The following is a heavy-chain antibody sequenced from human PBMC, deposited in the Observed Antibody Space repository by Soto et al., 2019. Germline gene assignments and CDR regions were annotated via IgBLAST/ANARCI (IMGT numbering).Heavy chain of an antibody. D-gene: IGHD3-10*01. CDR3: ARDLITAAAVWSSNYYCMDL. Sequence: PGGSLRLSCAASGFIFSNDGMNWVRQAPGKGLEWVSFGSSNGSGIYYADSGKGRFTISRDNANNTLYLQMNSLETEDTAAYYFARDLITAAAVWSSNYYCMDLWGQGTTVTVSS. V-gene: IGHV3-21*01. CDR1: GFIFSNDG. CDR2: GSSNGSGI. J-gene: IGHJ6*02.